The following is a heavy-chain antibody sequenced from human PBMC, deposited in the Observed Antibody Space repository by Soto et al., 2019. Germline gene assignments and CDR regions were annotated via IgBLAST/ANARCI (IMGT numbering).Heavy chain of an antibody. CDR3: ERGRGVPLRFLEWLTYLDC. V-gene: IGHV1-69*01. J-gene: IGHJ4*02. D-gene: IGHD3-3*01. Sequence: QVQLVQSGAEVKKPGSSVKVSCKASGGTFSSYAISWVRQAPGQGLEWMGGIIPIFGTANYAQKFQGRVTITADESTSTADMKLSTFRSEDKAVYYCERGRGVPLRFLEWLTYLDCWGQGTLVTVSS. CDR2: IIPIFGTA. CDR1: GGTFSSYA.